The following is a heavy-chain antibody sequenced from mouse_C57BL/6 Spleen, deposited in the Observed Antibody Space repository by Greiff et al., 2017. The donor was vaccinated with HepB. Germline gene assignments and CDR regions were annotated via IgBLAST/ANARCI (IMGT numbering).Heavy chain of an antibody. D-gene: IGHD1-1*01. CDR1: GYTFTDYY. Sequence: EVQLQQSGPELVKPGASVKISCKASGYTFTDYYMNWVKQSHGKSLEWIGDINPNNGGTSYNQKFKGKATLTVDKSSSTAYMELRSLTSEDSAVYYGARHYYGSEGNWYFDVWGTGTTVTVSS. CDR2: INPNNGGT. CDR3: ARHYYGSEGNWYFDV. V-gene: IGHV1-26*01. J-gene: IGHJ1*03.